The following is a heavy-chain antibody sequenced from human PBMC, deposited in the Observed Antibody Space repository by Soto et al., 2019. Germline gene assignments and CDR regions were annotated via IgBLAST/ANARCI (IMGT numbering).Heavy chain of an antibody. CDR2: INAGNGNT. J-gene: IGHJ6*03. D-gene: IGHD2-2*02. Sequence: QVHLVQSGAEVKKPGASVKVSCIPSGFTFTNYAIHWVRQAPGQSLEWMGWINAGNGNTEYSQRFQGRVTITRDTSASIVYLELSSLRFEDTAVYFFARVFIGGLVPAAINSYYYYMDVWGKGATVTVSS. V-gene: IGHV1-3*01. CDR1: GFTFTNYA. CDR3: ARVFIGGLVPAAINSYYYYMDV.